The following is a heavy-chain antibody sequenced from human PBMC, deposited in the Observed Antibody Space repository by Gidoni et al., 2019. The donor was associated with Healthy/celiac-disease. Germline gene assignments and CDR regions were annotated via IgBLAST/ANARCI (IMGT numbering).Heavy chain of an antibody. CDR3: AKEISAYGGNPSYYYGMDV. CDR2: ISWDGGST. J-gene: IGHJ6*02. V-gene: IGHV3-43*01. Sequence: EVQLVESGGVVVQRGGSLRLSCAASGFTFDYFTQAWVRQAPGKGLEWVSLISWDGGSTYYADSVKGRFTISRDNSKNSLYLQMNSLRTEDTALYYCAKEISAYGGNPSYYYGMDVWGQGTTVTVSS. D-gene: IGHD4-17*01. CDR1: GFTFDYFT.